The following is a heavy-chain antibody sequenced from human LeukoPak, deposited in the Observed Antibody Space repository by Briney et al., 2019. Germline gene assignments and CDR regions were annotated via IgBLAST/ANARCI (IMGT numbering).Heavy chain of an antibody. CDR1: GFTFSSYA. V-gene: IGHV3-23*01. CDR3: AKVSYDSSGPFDY. Sequence: GGSLRLSCAASGFTFSSYAMSWVRQAPGKGLEWVSAISGSGGSTYYADSVKGRFTISRDNSKNTLYLQMNSLRAEDAAVYYCAKVSYDSSGPFDYWGQGTLVTVSS. D-gene: IGHD3-22*01. CDR2: ISGSGGST. J-gene: IGHJ4*02.